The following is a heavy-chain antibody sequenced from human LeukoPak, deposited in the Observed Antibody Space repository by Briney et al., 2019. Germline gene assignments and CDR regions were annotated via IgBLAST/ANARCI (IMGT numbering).Heavy chain of an antibody. D-gene: IGHD3-9*01. V-gene: IGHV3-74*01. CDR3: VRDWDHFDFDS. CDR2: IKGDGSHT. CDR1: GFTFSNYW. Sequence: QPGGSLRLSCAASGFTFSNYWMHWVRQAPGKGLVWVSRIKGDGSHTIYADSVMGRFTISRDNAKNTLYLQMKSLRAEDTAVYYCVRDWDHFDFDSWGQGTLVTVSS. J-gene: IGHJ5*01.